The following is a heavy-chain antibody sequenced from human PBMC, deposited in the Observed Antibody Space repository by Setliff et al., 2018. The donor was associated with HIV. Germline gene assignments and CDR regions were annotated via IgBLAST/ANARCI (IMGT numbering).Heavy chain of an antibody. CDR1: GGSISSYY. Sequence: PSETLSLTCIVSGGSISSYYWSWIRQPAGKGLEWIGRIYASGSTNYNPSLKSRVTMSVDTSKNHFSLKLSSVTAADTAVFYCARGREWTHLDYWGQGTLVTVSS. D-gene: IGHD3-3*01. CDR3: ARGREWTHLDY. V-gene: IGHV4-4*07. CDR2: IYASGST. J-gene: IGHJ4*02.